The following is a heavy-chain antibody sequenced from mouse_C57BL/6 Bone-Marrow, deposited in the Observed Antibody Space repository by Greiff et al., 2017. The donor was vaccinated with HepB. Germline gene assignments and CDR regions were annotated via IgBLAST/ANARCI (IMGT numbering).Heavy chain of an antibody. Sequence: DVHLVESGEGLVKPGGSLKLSCAASGFTFSSYAMSWVRQTPEKRLEWVAYISSGGDYIYYADTVKGRFTISRDNARNTLYLQMSSLKSEDTAMYYCTRDGEIYYDYLDYWGQGTSVTVSS. CDR2: ISSGGDYI. V-gene: IGHV5-9-1*02. CDR1: GFTFSSYA. CDR3: TRDGEIYYDYLDY. D-gene: IGHD2-4*01. J-gene: IGHJ4*01.